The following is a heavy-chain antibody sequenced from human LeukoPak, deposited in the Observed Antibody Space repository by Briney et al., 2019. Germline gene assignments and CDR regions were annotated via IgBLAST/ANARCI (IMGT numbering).Heavy chain of an antibody. CDR2: IYHSGIS. D-gene: IGHD2-2*01. V-gene: IGHV4-30-2*01. Sequence: PSQTLSLTCTVSGDSINSGAYGWSWIRQPPGKGLEWIGDIYHSGISPYSPSLKSRVTISVDSSKNHFSLRLTSVTAADTAVYFCARDLRGCDSATCYRWFDPWGQGTLVIVSS. J-gene: IGHJ5*02. CDR1: GDSINSGAYG. CDR3: ARDLRGCDSATCYRWFDP.